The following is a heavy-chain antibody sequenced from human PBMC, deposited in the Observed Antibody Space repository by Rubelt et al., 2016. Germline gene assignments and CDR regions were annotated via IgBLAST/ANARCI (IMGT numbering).Heavy chain of an antibody. CDR1: GFTFDDYA. D-gene: IGHD6-13*01. V-gene: IGHV3-43*02. Sequence: EVQLVESGGGVVQPGGSLRLSCAASGFTFDDYAMHWVRQAPGQGLEWVSLISGDGGSTYYADSVKGRLPISRDNSKNSRYLQMNSLRTEDTALYYCAKGYSSSWYGKIDYWGQGTLVTVSS. CDR2: ISGDGGST. J-gene: IGHJ4*02. CDR3: AKGYSSSWYGKIDY.